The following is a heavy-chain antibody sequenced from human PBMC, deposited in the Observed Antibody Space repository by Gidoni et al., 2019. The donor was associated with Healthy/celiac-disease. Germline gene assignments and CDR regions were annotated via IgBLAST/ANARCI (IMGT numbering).Heavy chain of an antibody. D-gene: IGHD2-2*01. V-gene: IGHV4-34*01. CDR3: ARGLVVPPTPFDY. CDR2: STHSGST. CDR1: GGSFSGYY. Sequence: QVQLQQWGAGLLKPSETLSLTCAVYGGSFSGYYWSWIRQPPGKGLEWIGESTHSGSTNYNPSLKSRVTISVDTSKNQFSLKLSSVTAADTAVYYCARGLVVPPTPFDYWGQGTLVTVSS. J-gene: IGHJ4*02.